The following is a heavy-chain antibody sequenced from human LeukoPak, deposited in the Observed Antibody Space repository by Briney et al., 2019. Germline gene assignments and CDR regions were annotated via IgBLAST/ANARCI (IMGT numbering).Heavy chain of an antibody. D-gene: IGHD5-24*01. CDR2: IRSRANSYAT. J-gene: IGHJ3*02. V-gene: IGHV3-73*01. CDR3: TSAVDGYSPDAFDM. Sequence: GGSLRLSCAASGFTFSGSAMHWVRQASGQGLGWVGRIRSRANSYATAYAASVKGRFTISRDDSKDTAYLQMNSLKTEDTAVYYCTSAVDGYSPDAFDMWGQGTMVTVSS. CDR1: GFTFSGSA.